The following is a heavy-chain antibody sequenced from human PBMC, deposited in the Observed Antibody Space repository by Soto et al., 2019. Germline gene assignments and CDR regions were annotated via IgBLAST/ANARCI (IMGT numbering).Heavy chain of an antibody. CDR1: GFTFNNYA. Sequence: QVHLAESGGGVVQPGRSLRLSCAGSGFTFNNYAIHWVRQAPGKGLEWVAVMSSDGTSIYYADSVKDRFTLSRDNSKSTLYLEMTSLKREDTAVYYCARDQGLWRGELGPTLAFDYWGQGTLVTVSS. D-gene: IGHD3-10*01. CDR3: ARDQGLWRGELGPTLAFDY. V-gene: IGHV3-30*03. CDR2: MSSDGTSI. J-gene: IGHJ4*02.